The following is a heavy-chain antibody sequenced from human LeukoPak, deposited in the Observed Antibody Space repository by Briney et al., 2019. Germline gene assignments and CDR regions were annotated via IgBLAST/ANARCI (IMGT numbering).Heavy chain of an antibody. CDR3: AREGTTTVTKNFDY. J-gene: IGHJ4*02. CDR2: IQFSGGTT. Sequence: ASVKVSCKASGHTSTTYAIHWVRQAPGQGLEWMGAIQFSGGTTTYAQKFQGRVTMTRDTSTNTVYMELNSLRSDDTAVYYCAREGTTTVTKNFDYWGQGTLVTVSS. D-gene: IGHD4-17*01. CDR1: GHTSTTYA. V-gene: IGHV1-46*01.